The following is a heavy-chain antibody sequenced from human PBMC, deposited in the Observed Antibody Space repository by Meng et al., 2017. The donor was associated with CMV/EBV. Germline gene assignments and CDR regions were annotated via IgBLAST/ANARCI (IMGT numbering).Heavy chain of an antibody. CDR1: GFTFSSYE. Sequence: SLKISCAASGFTFSSYEMNWVRQAPGKGLEWVSYISSSGSTIYYADSVKGQFTISRDNAKNSLYLQMNSLRAEDTAVYYCARDGPIVVVRGHYGMDVWGQGTTVTVSS. V-gene: IGHV3-48*03. D-gene: IGHD2-2*01. J-gene: IGHJ6*02. CDR2: ISSSGSTI. CDR3: ARDGPIVVVRGHYGMDV.